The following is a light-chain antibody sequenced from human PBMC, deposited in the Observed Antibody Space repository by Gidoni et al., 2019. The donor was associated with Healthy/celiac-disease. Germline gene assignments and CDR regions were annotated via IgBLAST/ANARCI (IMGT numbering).Light chain of an antibody. J-gene: IGLJ1*01. CDR1: KLGDKY. CDR2: QDS. Sequence: YELPHPPSLSVPPGQPASITCPGDKLGDKYACWYQQKPGQSPVLVIYQDSKRPSGIPERFSGPNSGNTATLTISGTQAMDEADYYCQAWDSSTGVFGTGTKVTVL. V-gene: IGLV3-1*01. CDR3: QAWDSSTGV.